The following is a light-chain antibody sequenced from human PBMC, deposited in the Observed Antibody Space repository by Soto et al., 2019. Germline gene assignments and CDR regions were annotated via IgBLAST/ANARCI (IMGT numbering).Light chain of an antibody. J-gene: IGKJ3*01. CDR1: QGIRTS. CDR2: GAS. Sequence: DIQMTQSPSSLSASVGARVSITCQASQGIRTSLSWFQQKAGRAPKLLIYGASNLETGVPSRFRGSGSGRDFTFTISSLQPEDIATYYCQHYDNLPPFTFGPGTKVDIK. CDR3: QHYDNLPPFT. V-gene: IGKV1-33*01.